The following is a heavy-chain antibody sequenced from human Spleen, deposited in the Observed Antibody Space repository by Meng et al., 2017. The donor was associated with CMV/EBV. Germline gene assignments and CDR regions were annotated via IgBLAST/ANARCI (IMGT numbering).Heavy chain of an antibody. Sequence: ASVKVSCKASGYTFTGYYLHWVRQAPGQGLEWMGWINPNSGGTNFAQKFQGRVTMTRDTSISTAYMELSSLRSEDTAVYYCARAIVVVPAATIGWFDPWGQGTLVTVSS. V-gene: IGHV1-2*02. CDR1: GYTFTGYY. CDR2: INPNSGGT. D-gene: IGHD2-2*01. CDR3: ARAIVVVPAATIGWFDP. J-gene: IGHJ5*02.